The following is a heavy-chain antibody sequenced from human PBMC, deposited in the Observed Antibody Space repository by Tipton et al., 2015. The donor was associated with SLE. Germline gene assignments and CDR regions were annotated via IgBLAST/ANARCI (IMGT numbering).Heavy chain of an antibody. Sequence: SLRLSCAASGFTFNTYAMTWVRQAPGRGLEWVSAIGGSGENTYYADSVRGRFTISRDNSKNTLYLQMNSPRAEDSGVYYCAREQRTTRDDWDYYYYYLDVWGHGATVTVS. CDR2: IGGSGENT. CDR1: GFTFNTYA. CDR3: AREQRTTRDDWDYYYYYLDV. J-gene: IGHJ6*02. V-gene: IGHV3-23*01. D-gene: IGHD1-14*01.